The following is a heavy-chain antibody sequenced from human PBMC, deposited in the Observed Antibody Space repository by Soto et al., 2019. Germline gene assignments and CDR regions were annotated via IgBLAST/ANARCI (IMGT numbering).Heavy chain of an antibody. CDR3: ARFGSSSPYYYYGMDV. CDR2: IYPGDSDT. D-gene: IGHD6-6*01. Sequence: RGESLKISCKGSGYSFTSYWIGWVRQMPGKGLEWMGIIYPGDSDTRYSPSFQGQVTISADKSISTAYLQWSSLKASDTAMYYCARFGSSSPYYYYGMDVWGQGTTVTVSS. CDR1: GYSFTSYW. V-gene: IGHV5-51*01. J-gene: IGHJ6*02.